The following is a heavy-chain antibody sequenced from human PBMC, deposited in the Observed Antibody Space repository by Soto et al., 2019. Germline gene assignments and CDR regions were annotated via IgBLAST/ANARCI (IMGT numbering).Heavy chain of an antibody. CDR1: GGSINTVNYY. V-gene: IGHV4-30-4*01. D-gene: IGHD7-27*01. CDR2: IYNGGTT. CDR3: ARGPSGDKVDY. J-gene: IGHJ4*02. Sequence: QVQLQESGPGLVKPSQTLSLTCTVYGGSINTVNYYCRWIRQYPDKGLEWIGHIYNGGTTYNNPSLTSRVTISVDPSNNQFSLKLNSVSAADTAVYYCARGPSGDKVDYWGKVPLVTVSS.